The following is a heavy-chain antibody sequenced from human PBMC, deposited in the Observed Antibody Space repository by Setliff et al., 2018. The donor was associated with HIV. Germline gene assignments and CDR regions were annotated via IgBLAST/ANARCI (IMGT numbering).Heavy chain of an antibody. J-gene: IGHJ4*02. CDR2: INPRGDKT. CDR1: GYTFSGYY. Sequence: EASVKVSCKASGYTFSGYYMHWVRQAPGQGLEWMGIINPRGDKTTYAQRFQGRVTVTRDTSTSTVFMDLSSLASDDTAIYYCARDGEGEAAAGDYFDHWGQGALVTVSS. V-gene: IGHV1-46*01. D-gene: IGHD6-13*01. CDR3: ARDGEGEAAAGDYFDH.